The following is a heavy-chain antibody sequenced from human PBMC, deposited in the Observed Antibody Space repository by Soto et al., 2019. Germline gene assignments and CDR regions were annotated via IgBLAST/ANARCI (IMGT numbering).Heavy chain of an antibody. Sequence: EVQLVESGGGLVQPGGSLRLSCAASGFTVSSNYMSWVRQAPGKGLEWVSVIYSGGSTYYADSVKGRFTISRDKSKNTLYLQTNSLRAEDTAVYYCARMTEAYCGGDCYSLGMDVWGQGTTVTVSS. J-gene: IGHJ6*02. CDR3: ARMTEAYCGGDCYSLGMDV. CDR2: IYSGGST. CDR1: GFTVSSNY. D-gene: IGHD2-21*02. V-gene: IGHV3-66*01.